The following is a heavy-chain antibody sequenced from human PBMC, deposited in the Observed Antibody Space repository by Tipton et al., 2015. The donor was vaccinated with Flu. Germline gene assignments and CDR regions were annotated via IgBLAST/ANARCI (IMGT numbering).Heavy chain of an antibody. CDR3: ARARRFLEWQFYYYFMDV. V-gene: IGHV4-4*07. CDR1: GGSISSSY. Sequence: GLVKPSETLSLTCTVSGGSISSSYWTWVRQPAGKGLEWVGLIYPSGSTNYNPSLKSRVSMSIDASKNQFSLKLTSVTAADTAVYYCARARRFLEWQFYYYFMDVWGKGTTVTVSS. J-gene: IGHJ6*03. D-gene: IGHD3-3*01. CDR2: IYPSGST.